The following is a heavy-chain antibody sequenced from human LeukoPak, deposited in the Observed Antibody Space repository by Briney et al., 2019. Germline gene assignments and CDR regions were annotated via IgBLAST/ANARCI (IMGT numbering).Heavy chain of an antibody. CDR1: GGTFSSYA. J-gene: IGHJ3*02. V-gene: IGHV1-69*04. CDR3: ARSSRTTDDAFDI. CDR2: IIPIFGIA. Sequence: SMKVSCKASGGTFSSYAISWVRQAPGQGLEWMGRIIPIFGIANYAQKFQGRVTITADKSTSTAYMELSSLRSEDTAVYYCARSSRTTDDAFDIWGQGTMVTVSS. D-gene: IGHD1-1*01.